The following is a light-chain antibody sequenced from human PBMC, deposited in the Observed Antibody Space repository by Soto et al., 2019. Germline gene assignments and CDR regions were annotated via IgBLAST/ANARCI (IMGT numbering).Light chain of an antibody. CDR1: SSDVGSYKF. V-gene: IGLV2-14*01. CDR2: EVS. Sequence: QSALAQPASVSGSPGQSITISCTGTSSDVGSYKFVSWYQQHPGKAPKLMIYEVSNRPSGVSSRFSGSKSGNTASLTISGLQAEDEADYYCGSYTGSIYVFGTGTKVTVL. CDR3: GSYTGSIYV. J-gene: IGLJ1*01.